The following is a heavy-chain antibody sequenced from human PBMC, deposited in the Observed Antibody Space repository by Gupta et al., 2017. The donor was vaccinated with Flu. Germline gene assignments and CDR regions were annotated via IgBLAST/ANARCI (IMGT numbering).Heavy chain of an antibody. D-gene: IGHD5-24*01. CDR2: ISSSSSYI. V-gene: IGHV3-21*02. Sequence: EVQLVESGGGLVKPGGSLRLSCAASGFTFSDYTMNWVRQAPGKGLEWVSCISSSSSYIYYADSVKGRFTISRDNAKNSLFLQMNSLRAGDTAIYYCAREIRDGYNLLGPNDYWGQGTLVAVSS. CDR1: GFTFSDYT. CDR3: AREIRDGYNLLGPNDY. J-gene: IGHJ4*02.